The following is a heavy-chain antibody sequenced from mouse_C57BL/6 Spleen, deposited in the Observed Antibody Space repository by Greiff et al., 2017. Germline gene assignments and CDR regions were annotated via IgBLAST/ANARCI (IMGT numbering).Heavy chain of an antibody. J-gene: IGHJ2*01. D-gene: IGHD1-1*01. CDR2: ISSGSSTI. CDR1: GFTFSDYG. V-gene: IGHV5-17*01. CDR3: ARATTVLDY. Sequence: EVQVVESGGGLVKPGGSLKLSCAASGFTFSDYGMHWVRQAPEKGLAWVAYISSGSSTIYYAATVKGRFTISRDNAKNTLCLQMTSLRSEDTAMYYCARATTVLDYWGQGTTLTVSS.